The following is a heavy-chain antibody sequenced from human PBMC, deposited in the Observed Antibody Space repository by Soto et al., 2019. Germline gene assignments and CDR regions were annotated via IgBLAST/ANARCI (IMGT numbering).Heavy chain of an antibody. D-gene: IGHD2-8*01. CDR2: IYPGDSNI. J-gene: IGHJ6*02. Sequence: GESLKISCKGSGYTFTNSWIGWVRQMPGKGLEWMGIIYPGDSNIRYSPSFQGQVTISADMSTSTAYLQWSSLKASDTAMYYCARHVYCANNTCYYYYGLAVWGQGTTVPVSS. CDR3: ARHVYCANNTCYYYYGLAV. CDR1: GYTFTNSW. V-gene: IGHV5-51*01.